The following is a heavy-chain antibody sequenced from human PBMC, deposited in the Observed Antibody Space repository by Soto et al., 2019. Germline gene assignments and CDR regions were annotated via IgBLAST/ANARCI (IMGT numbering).Heavy chain of an antibody. Sequence: VELVESGGGFVQPGRSLRLSCTASGFSFDDSAMHWVRQAPGKGLEWVSGITFNSDTIAYADSVQGRFTISRDNAKNSLYLQMNSLRAEDTALYFCAKDLFRAGPAAIFDFWGPGTLVTVSS. CDR1: GFSFDDSA. V-gene: IGHV3-9*01. CDR3: AKDLFRAGPAAIFDF. D-gene: IGHD2-2*01. J-gene: IGHJ5*01. CDR2: ITFNSDTI.